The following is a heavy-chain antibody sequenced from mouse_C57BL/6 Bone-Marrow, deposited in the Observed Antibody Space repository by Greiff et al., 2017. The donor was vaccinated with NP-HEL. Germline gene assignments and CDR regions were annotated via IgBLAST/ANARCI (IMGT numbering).Heavy chain of an antibody. CDR3: TRLPGRGY. J-gene: IGHJ2*01. CDR2: IDPETGGT. CDR1: GYTFTDYE. V-gene: IGHV1-15*01. Sequence: VKLMESGAELVRPGASVTLSCKASGYTFTDYEMHWVKQTPVHGLEWIGAIDPETGGTAYNQKFKGKAILTADKSSSTAYMELRSLTSEDSAVYYCTRLPGRGYWGQGTTLTVSS.